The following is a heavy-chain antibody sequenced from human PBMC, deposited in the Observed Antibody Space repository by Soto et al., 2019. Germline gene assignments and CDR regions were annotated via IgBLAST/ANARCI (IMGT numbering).Heavy chain of an antibody. D-gene: IGHD4-17*01. CDR1: GFTFSRDG. CDR2: VTDNGRST. Sequence: GGSLRLSCAASGFTFSRDGMSWVRQAPGKGLEWVSYVTDNGRSTYYADSVKGRFSISRDNTKNTLFLQMNSLRAEDTAVYYCAKQRATTTAFEYWGQGALVTVS. V-gene: IGHV3-23*01. J-gene: IGHJ4*02. CDR3: AKQRATTTAFEY.